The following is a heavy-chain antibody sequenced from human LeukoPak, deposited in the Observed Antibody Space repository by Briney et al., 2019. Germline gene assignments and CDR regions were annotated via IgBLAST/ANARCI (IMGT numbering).Heavy chain of an antibody. CDR2: ITSDGGSV. CDR3: AKDQRYGIAAAGTFFY. V-gene: IGHV3-9*01. J-gene: IGHJ4*02. Sequence: PGGSLRLSCATSGFTFDNYAMHWVRQGPGKALEWVSGITSDGGSVVYADSVKGRFTISRDNAGNSLYLQMNSLRAEDTAFYYCAKDQRYGIAAAGTFFYWGQGTLVTVSS. CDR1: GFTFDNYA. D-gene: IGHD6-13*01.